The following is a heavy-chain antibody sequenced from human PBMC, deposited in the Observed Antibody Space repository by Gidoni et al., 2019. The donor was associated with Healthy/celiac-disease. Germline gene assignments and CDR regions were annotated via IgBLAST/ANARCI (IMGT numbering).Heavy chain of an antibody. V-gene: IGHV3-33*01. D-gene: IGHD3-3*01. Sequence: QVQLVESGGGVVQPGRSLRLSCAASGFPFSSYGMHWVRQAPGKGLEWVAVIWYDGSNKYYADSVKGRFTISRDNSKNTLYLKMNSLRAEDSAVYYCARDPYDFWSGWGYYFDYWGQGTLVTVSS. CDR1: GFPFSSYG. CDR2: IWYDGSNK. CDR3: ARDPYDFWSGWGYYFDY. J-gene: IGHJ4*02.